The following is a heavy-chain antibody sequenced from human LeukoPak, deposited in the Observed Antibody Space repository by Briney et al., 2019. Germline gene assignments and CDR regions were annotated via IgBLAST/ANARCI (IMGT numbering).Heavy chain of an antibody. CDR3: ARASRTDYGSGSYDY. J-gene: IGHJ4*02. V-gene: IGHV4-38-2*02. CDR2: IYHSGST. Sequence: PSETLSLTCTVSGYSISSGYYWGWIRPPPGKGLEWIGSIYHSGSTYYNPSLKSRVTISVDTSKNQFSLKLSSVTAADTAVYYCARASRTDYGSGSYDYWGQGTLVTVSS. D-gene: IGHD3-10*01. CDR1: GYSISSGYY.